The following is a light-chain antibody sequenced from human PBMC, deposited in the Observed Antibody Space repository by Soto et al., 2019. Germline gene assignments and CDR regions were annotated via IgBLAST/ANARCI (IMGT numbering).Light chain of an antibody. CDR1: QGISSA. J-gene: IGKJ5*01. CDR2: DAS. V-gene: IGKV1-13*02. CDR3: QQFNTLIT. Sequence: GDRVTITCRASQGISSALAWYQQKPGKAPKLLISDASRLQSGVPSRFSGSGSGTDFTLTISSLQSEDFATYHCQQFNTLITFGQGTRLEIK.